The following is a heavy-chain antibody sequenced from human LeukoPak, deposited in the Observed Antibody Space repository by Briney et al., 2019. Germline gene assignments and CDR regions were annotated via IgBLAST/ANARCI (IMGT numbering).Heavy chain of an antibody. V-gene: IGHV4-31*03. CDR3: ARVGGYCSSTSCYRSFDP. J-gene: IGHJ5*02. CDR1: GGSISSGGYY. Sequence: SETLSLTCTVSGGSISSGGYYWSWIRQHPGKGPEWIGYIYYSGSTYYNPSLKSRVTISVDTSKNQFSLKLSSVTAADTAVYYCARVGGYCSSTSCYRSFDPWGQGTLVTVSS. D-gene: IGHD2-2*02. CDR2: IYYSGST.